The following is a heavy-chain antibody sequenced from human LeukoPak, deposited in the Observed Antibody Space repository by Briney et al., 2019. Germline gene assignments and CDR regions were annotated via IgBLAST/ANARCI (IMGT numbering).Heavy chain of an antibody. J-gene: IGHJ4*02. Sequence: GRSLRLSCAASGFTFSSYAMHWVRQAPGKGLEWVAVISYDGSNKYYADSVKGRFTISRDNSKNTLYLQMNSLRAVDTAVYYCARFPIRGSSSDYWGQGTLVTVSS. CDR2: ISYDGSNK. CDR3: ARFPIRGSSSDY. D-gene: IGHD3-10*01. V-gene: IGHV3-30*04. CDR1: GFTFSSYA.